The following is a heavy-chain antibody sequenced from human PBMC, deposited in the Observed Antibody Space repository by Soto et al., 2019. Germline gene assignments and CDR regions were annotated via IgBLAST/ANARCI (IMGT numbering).Heavy chain of an antibody. CDR2: ISHSGSV. D-gene: IGHD6-19*01. J-gene: IGHJ4*02. V-gene: IGHV4-4*02. CDR1: GGSISSSHF. Sequence: QVLLQESGPGLVQPSGTLSLSCAVSGGSISSSHFWCWVRQPPGKGLEWVGDISHSGSVNYNPSLQSRVPIAIDKSKNQFSLKLTSVTAADTAVYYCARSFGWYAIDYWGQGILVIVPS. CDR3: ARSFGWYAIDY.